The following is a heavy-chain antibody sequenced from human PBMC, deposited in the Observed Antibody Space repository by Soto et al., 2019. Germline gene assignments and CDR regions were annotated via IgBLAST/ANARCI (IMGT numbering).Heavy chain of an antibody. CDR3: ARLLMGDY. CDR2: INHSGST. Sequence: PSETLSLTCAVYGGSFSGYYWSWIRQPPGKGLEWIGEINHSGSTNYNPSLKSRVTISVDTSKNQFSLKLSSVTAADTAVYYCARLLMGDYWGQGTLVTVSS. J-gene: IGHJ4*02. CDR1: GGSFSGYY. D-gene: IGHD3-10*01. V-gene: IGHV4-34*01.